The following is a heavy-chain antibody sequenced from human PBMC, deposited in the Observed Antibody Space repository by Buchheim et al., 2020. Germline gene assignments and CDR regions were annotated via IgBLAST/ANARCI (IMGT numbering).Heavy chain of an antibody. J-gene: IGHJ5*02. CDR3: ARGWAAYCGGDCYNNWFDP. Sequence: QVQLQESGPGLVKPSETLSLTCTVSGGSISSYYWSWIRQPPGKGLEWIGYIYYSGSTNYNPSLKSRVTISVETSKNQLSLKLSSVTAADTAVYYCARGWAAYCGGDCYNNWFDPWGQGTL. CDR1: GGSISSYY. D-gene: IGHD2-21*02. V-gene: IGHV4-59*01. CDR2: IYYSGST.